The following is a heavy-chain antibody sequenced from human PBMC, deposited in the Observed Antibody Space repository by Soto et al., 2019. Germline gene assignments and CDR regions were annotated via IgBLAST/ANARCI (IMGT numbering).Heavy chain of an antibody. Sequence: WGSLVICCASSVFTFSIYAMSWVGQAPGKGLECVSTISGSGGTTYYADSVKGRFTISRDNSKNTLYLQMNSLRAEDTAVYYCAKVRSTTIFAVLSLFDYWGQGTMVTVSS. V-gene: IGHV3-23*01. CDR3: AKVRSTTIFAVLSLFDY. J-gene: IGHJ4*02. CDR1: VFTFSIYA. CDR2: ISGSGGTT. D-gene: IGHD3-3*01.